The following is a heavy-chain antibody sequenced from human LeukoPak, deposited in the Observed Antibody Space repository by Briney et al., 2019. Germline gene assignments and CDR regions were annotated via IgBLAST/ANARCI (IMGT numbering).Heavy chain of an antibody. V-gene: IGHV3-7*03. CDR1: GFTFSTYW. J-gene: IGHJ4*02. CDR2: MKEDGSEE. Sequence: GGSLRLSCAAYGFTFSTYWMNWVRQAPGKGPEWVAGMKEDGSEEYYVDFVRGRFTISRDNAKSLLYLQMNSLRADDTAKYYCAKDKAPGSWHTPSDFWGQGTLVTVSS. CDR3: AKDKAPGSWHTPSDF. D-gene: IGHD6-13*01.